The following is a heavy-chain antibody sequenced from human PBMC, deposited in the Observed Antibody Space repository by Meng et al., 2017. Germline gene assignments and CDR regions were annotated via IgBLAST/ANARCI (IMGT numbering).Heavy chain of an antibody. CDR1: GFTVSSNY. V-gene: IGHV3-66*01. CDR3: ASLYSGYWGYYFDN. CDR2: IYSGGST. D-gene: IGHD5-12*01. J-gene: IGHJ4*02. Sequence: GGSLRLSCAASGFTVSSNYMSWVRQAPGKGLEWVSVIYSGGSTYYADSVKGRFTISRDNAEKSLYLQMNSLRAEDTAIYYCASLYSGYWGYYFDNWGRGTLVTVSS.